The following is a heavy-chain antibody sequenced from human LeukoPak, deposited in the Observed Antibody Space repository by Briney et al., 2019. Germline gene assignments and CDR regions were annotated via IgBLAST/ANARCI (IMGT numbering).Heavy chain of an antibody. D-gene: IGHD2-2*01. CDR2: IYYSGST. Sequence: SETLSLTCTVSGGSISSSSYYWGWIRQPPGKGLEWIGSIYYSGSTYYNPSLKSRVTISVDTSKNQFSLKLSSVTAADPAVYYFARRRSFSPFCSSSSCYVPPLDLRGQGNLVNVSS. J-gene: IGHJ4*02. V-gene: IGHV4-39*01. CDR1: GGSISSSSYY. CDR3: ARRRSFSPFCSSSSCYVPPLDL.